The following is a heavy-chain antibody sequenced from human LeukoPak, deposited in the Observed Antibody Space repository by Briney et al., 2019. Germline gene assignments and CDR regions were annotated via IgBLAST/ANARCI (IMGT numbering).Heavy chain of an antibody. CDR1: GFTFDDYA. J-gene: IGHJ4*02. Sequence: PGGSLRLSCAASGFTFDDYAMHWVRQAPGKGLEWVSGISWNSGSIGYADSVKGRFTISRDNAKNSLYLQMNSLRAEDMALYYCAKGLSSGWYGSLMDYWGQGTPVTVSS. CDR2: ISWNSGSI. V-gene: IGHV3-9*03. D-gene: IGHD6-19*01. CDR3: AKGLSSGWYGSLMDY.